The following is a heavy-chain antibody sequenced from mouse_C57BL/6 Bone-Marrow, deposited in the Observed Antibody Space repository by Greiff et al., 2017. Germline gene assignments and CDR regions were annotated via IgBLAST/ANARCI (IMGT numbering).Heavy chain of an antibody. Sequence: VQLKQSGTVLARPGASVKMSCKTSGYTFTSYWMHWVKQRPGQGLEWIGAIYPGNSDTSYNQKFKGKAKLTAVTSASTAYMELSSLTNEDSAVYYCTRIPTRGNYGYFDVWGTGTTVTVSS. CDR3: TRIPTRGNYGYFDV. CDR1: GYTFTSYW. J-gene: IGHJ1*03. D-gene: IGHD3-3*01. V-gene: IGHV1-5*01. CDR2: IYPGNSDT.